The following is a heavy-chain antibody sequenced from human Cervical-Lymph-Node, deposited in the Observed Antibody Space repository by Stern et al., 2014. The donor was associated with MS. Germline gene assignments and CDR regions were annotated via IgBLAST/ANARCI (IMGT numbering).Heavy chain of an antibody. D-gene: IGHD2-2*02. CDR3: ANAAALSCRSPSCYKAFEY. Sequence: VQLVESGGGVVQPGGSLRLSCVASGFTFSTSGMHWVRQAPGKGLDWVAVISYDGSNQYYGDSVKCRFTISRDNSKNTVYLQMNSLRPEDTAVYYCANAAALSCRSPSCYKAFEYWGQGILVTVSS. CDR2: ISYDGSNQ. CDR1: GFTFSTSG. V-gene: IGHV3-30*18. J-gene: IGHJ4*02.